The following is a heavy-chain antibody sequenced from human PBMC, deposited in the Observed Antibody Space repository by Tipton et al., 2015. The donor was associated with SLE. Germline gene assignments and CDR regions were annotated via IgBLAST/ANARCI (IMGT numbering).Heavy chain of an antibody. CDR3: ARDWCSRYYDSSGPVGYMDV. D-gene: IGHD3-16*01. J-gene: IGHJ6*03. V-gene: IGHV4-39*07. Sequence: TLSLTCTVSGGSISSSSYYWGWIRQPPGKGLEWIGSIYYSGSTYYNPSLKSRVTISVDTSKNQFSLKLSSVTAADTAVYYCARDWCSRYYDSSGPVGYMDVWGNGTTVTVSS. CDR2: IYYSGST. CDR1: GGSISSSSYY.